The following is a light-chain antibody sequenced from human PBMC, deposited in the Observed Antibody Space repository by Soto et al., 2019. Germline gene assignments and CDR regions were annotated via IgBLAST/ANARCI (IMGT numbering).Light chain of an antibody. J-gene: IGKJ3*01. CDR1: QSVSSY. Sequence: EIVLTQSPATLSLSPGERATLSCRASQSVSSYLAWYQQKPGQAPRLLIYDASNRATGIRARFSGSGSGTDFTLTISSLEPEDFAVYYCQQRSNWPLTFGPGTKVDIK. CDR3: QQRSNWPLT. V-gene: IGKV3-11*01. CDR2: DAS.